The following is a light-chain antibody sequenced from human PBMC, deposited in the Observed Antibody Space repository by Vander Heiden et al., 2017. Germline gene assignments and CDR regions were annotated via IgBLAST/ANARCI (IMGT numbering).Light chain of an antibody. V-gene: IGKV1-39*01. CDR3: QQSYSIFT. CDR1: QSISSY. J-gene: IGKJ3*01. CDR2: AAS. Sequence: DIQMTQSPSSLSASVGDRVTITCRASQSISSYLNWYQQKPGKAPKLLIYAASSLQSGVPSRFSGSGSGTDFTLTISSLQPEDFATYYCQQSYSIFTFGHGTKVDIK.